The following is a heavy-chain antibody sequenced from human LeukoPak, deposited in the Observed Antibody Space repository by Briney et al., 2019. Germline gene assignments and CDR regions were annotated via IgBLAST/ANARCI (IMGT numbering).Heavy chain of an antibody. CDR1: EFTFSTYG. CDR3: AGVADLSETYYFDY. D-gene: IGHD6-19*01. CDR2: IRYDGRNK. V-gene: IGHV3-30*02. J-gene: IGHJ4*02. Sequence: PGGSLRLSCAASEFTFSTYGMHWVRQAPGKGLEWVAFIRYDGRNKYYADSVKGRFTISRDNSKNTLYLQMNSLRAEDTAVYYCAGVADLSETYYFDYWGQGTLVTVSS.